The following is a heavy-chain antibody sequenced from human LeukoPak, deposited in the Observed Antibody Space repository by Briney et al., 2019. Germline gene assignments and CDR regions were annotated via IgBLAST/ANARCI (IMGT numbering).Heavy chain of an antibody. J-gene: IGHJ4*02. CDR2: ISSSSSYI. CDR3: ARDDNCSGGSCYAPPFDY. V-gene: IGHV3-21*01. CDR1: GFTFSSYS. D-gene: IGHD2-15*01. Sequence: PGGSQRLSCAASGFTFSSYSMNWVRQAPGKGLEWVSSISSSSSYIYYADSVKGRFTISRDNAKNSLYLQMNSLRAEDTAVYYCARDDNCSGGSCYAPPFDYWGQGTLVTVSS.